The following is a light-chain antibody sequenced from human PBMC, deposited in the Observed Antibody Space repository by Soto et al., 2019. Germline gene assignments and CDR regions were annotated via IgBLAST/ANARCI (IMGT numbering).Light chain of an antibody. Sequence: IVLTQSPATLSLSPGERATLPCRASQSVSSYLAWYQQKPGQAPRLLIYDASNRATGIPARFSGSGSGTDFTLTISSLEPEDFAVYYCQQRSNWPITFGQGTRLEI. CDR1: QSVSSY. V-gene: IGKV3-11*01. J-gene: IGKJ5*01. CDR3: QQRSNWPIT. CDR2: DAS.